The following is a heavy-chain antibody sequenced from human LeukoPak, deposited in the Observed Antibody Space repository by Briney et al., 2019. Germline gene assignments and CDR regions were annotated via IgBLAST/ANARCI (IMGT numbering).Heavy chain of an antibody. Sequence: SETLSLTCAVYGGSFSGYYWSWVRQPPGKGLEWIGEINHSGSTNYNPSLKSRVTISVDTSKNQFSLKLSSVTAADTAVYYCARDPAKYDFWSGYYPRHMDVWGKGTTVTVSS. V-gene: IGHV4-34*01. D-gene: IGHD3-3*01. CDR1: GGSFSGYY. CDR3: ARDPAKYDFWSGYYPRHMDV. J-gene: IGHJ6*03. CDR2: INHSGST.